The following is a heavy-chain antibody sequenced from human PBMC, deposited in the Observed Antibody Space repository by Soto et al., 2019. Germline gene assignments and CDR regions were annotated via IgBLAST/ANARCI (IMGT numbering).Heavy chain of an antibody. CDR2: INAGNGNT. V-gene: IGHV1-3*05. D-gene: IGHD6-19*01. Sequence: QVQLVQSGAEEKKPGASVKVSCKASGYTFTGYAMHWVRQAPGQRLEWMGWINAGNGNTKYSQKFQGRVTITRVTSASTADMELSSLRSEDTAVYYCARAVAVAADFDYWGQGTLVTVSS. CDR1: GYTFTGYA. CDR3: ARAVAVAADFDY. J-gene: IGHJ4*02.